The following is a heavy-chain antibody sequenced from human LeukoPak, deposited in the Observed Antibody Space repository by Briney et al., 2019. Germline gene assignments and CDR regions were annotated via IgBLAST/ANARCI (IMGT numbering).Heavy chain of an antibody. CDR1: GGTFSSYA. CDR2: IIPILGIA. D-gene: IGHD3-22*01. V-gene: IGHV1-69*04. Sequence: GSSVKVSCKASGGTFSSYAISWVRQAPGQGLEWMGRIIPILGIANYAQKFQGRVTITADKSTSTAYMELSSLRSEDTAVYYCARSIGTPGSYYYDSSGHPRDYYGMDVWGQGTTVTVSS. J-gene: IGHJ6*02. CDR3: ARSIGTPGSYYYDSSGHPRDYYGMDV.